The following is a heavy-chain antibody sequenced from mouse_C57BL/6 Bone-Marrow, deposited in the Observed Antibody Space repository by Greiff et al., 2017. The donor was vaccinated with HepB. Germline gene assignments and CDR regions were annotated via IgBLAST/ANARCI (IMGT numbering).Heavy chain of an antibody. Sequence: QVQLQQSGAELVKPGASVKLSCKASGYTFTSYWMQWVKQRPGQGLEWIGEIDPSDSYTNYNQKFKGKATLTVDTSSSTAYMQLRSLTSEDSAVYYCARGGSSLLGYWGQGTSVTVSS. CDR2: IDPSDSYT. J-gene: IGHJ4*01. CDR3: ARGGSSLLGY. CDR1: GYTFTSYW. D-gene: IGHD1-1*01. V-gene: IGHV1-50*01.